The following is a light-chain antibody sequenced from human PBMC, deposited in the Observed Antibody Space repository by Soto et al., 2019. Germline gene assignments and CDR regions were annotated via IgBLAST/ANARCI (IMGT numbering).Light chain of an antibody. CDR3: QLSQQRSSGPPIA. CDR1: ERISHS. CDR2: DAS. J-gene: IGKJ5*01. V-gene: IGKV3-11*01. Sequence: IVLTQSPATLSLSPRNRVTLSCRANERISHSLDWYQQRPGQAPRILIYDASFRATGIPERFSGSGSGTDFTLSISSLEREDFAVYYCQLSQQRSSGPPIAFGQGTRLDLK.